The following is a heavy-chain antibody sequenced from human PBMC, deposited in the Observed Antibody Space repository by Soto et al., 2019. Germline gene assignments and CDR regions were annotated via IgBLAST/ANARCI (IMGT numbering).Heavy chain of an antibody. CDR3: ASVVTATLPFDY. D-gene: IGHD2-21*02. Sequence: SVKVSFKASGGPFSSYAISLVRQAPGQGLEWMGGIIPIFGTANYAQKFQGRVTITADKSTSTAYMELSSLRSEDTAVYYCASVVTATLPFDYWGQGTMVTVSS. CDR2: IIPIFGTA. J-gene: IGHJ4*02. V-gene: IGHV1-69*06. CDR1: GGPFSSYA.